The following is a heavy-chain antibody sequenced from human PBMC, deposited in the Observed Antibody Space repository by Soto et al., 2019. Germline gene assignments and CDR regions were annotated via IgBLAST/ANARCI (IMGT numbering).Heavy chain of an antibody. CDR1: GGSISSYY. D-gene: IGHD2-15*01. J-gene: IGHJ6*03. CDR3: ARASSVVVVAAHPYYYYMDV. CDR2: IYYSGST. Sequence: PSETLSLTCTVSGGSISSYYLSWIRQPPGKGLEWIGYIYYSGSTYYNPSLKSRVTISVDTSKNQFSLKLSSVTAADTAVYYCARASSVVVVAAHPYYYYMDVWGKGTTVTVSS. V-gene: IGHV4-59*12.